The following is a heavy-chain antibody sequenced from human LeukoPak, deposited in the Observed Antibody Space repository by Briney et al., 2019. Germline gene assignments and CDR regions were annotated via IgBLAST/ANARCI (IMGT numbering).Heavy chain of an antibody. V-gene: IGHV4-59*08. Sequence: SETLSLTCSVSGGSITSYYWSWIRQPPGKGLEWIGYIYYSGSTNCNHSLKSRVTISVDTSKNQFSLKLSSVTAADTAVYYCARQQQLVRYGYRMDVWGQGTTVTVSS. CDR3: ARQQQLVRYGYRMDV. J-gene: IGHJ6*02. CDR2: IYYSGST. CDR1: GGSITSYY. D-gene: IGHD6-6*01.